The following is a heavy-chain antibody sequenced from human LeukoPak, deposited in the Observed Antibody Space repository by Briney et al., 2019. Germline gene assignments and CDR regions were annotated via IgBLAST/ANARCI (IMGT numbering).Heavy chain of an antibody. D-gene: IGHD6-13*01. Sequence: GGSLRLSCAASGFIFPTYWMSWVRQAPGKGLEGVANINQDASHKNHVESVKGRFTISRDNANNLLFLQMNDLRAEDTAIYYCARDPPTDSNWYPDYWGPGTLVTVSS. CDR1: GFIFPTYW. CDR2: INQDASHK. J-gene: IGHJ4*02. CDR3: ARDPPTDSNWYPDY. V-gene: IGHV3-7*01.